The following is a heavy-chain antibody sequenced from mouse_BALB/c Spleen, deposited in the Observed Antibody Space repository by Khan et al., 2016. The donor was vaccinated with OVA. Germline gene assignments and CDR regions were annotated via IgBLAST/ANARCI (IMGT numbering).Heavy chain of an antibody. CDR3: ARPPYISDTLAY. CDR2: INTYTGEP. CDR1: GYTFTNFG. D-gene: IGHD2-10*01. Sequence: QIQLVQSGPELKKPGETVKISCKASGYTFTNFGLNWVKQAPGKGLEWMGWINTYTGEPTYADDFKGRFAFSLETSASTVYLQINNLKNEDAATYFCARPPYISDTLAYWGQGTSVTVSS. V-gene: IGHV9-3-1*01. J-gene: IGHJ4*01.